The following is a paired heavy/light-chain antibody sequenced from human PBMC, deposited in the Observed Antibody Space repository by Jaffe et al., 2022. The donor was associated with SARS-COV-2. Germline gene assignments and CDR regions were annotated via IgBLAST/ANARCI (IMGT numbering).Heavy chain of an antibody. CDR1: GFTFSDYY. V-gene: IGHV3-11*01. CDR3: ARESPFDRSSDH. CDR2: IRSSSTDI. D-gene: IGHD3-22*01. Sequence: QVQLVESGGGLVKPGGSLRLSCTASGFTFSDYYMSWIRQAPGKGLEWVSYIRSSSTDIYYADSVKGRFTISRDNAKNSVYLQMDSLRAEDTAVYYCARESPFDRSSDHWGQGTLVTVSS. J-gene: IGHJ5*02.
Light chain of an antibody. V-gene: IGKV3-20*01. Sequence: EIVLTQSPGTLSLSPGERATLSCRARQSVSSRYLAWYQQKPGQAPRLLIYGASSRATGVPDRFSGSGSGTDFTLTISRLEPEDFAMYYCQQYGSSPPYTFGQGTKLEIK. CDR1: QSVSSRY. CDR3: QQYGSSPPYT. J-gene: IGKJ2*01. CDR2: GAS.